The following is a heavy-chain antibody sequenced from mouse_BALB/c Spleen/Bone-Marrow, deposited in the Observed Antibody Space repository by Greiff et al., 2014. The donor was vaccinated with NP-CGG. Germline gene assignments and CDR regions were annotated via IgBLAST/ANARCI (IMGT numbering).Heavy chain of an antibody. CDR3: ARGGRLTGYYFDY. J-gene: IGHJ2*01. CDR2: IYPGDCDT. Sequence: QVQLKESGAELVRPGSSVKISCKASGYAFSSYWMNWVKQRPGQGLEWIGQIYPGDCDTNYNGNFKDKATLTTDKSSTTAYMQLSSLTSEDSAVYFCARGGRLTGYYFDYWGQGTTLTVSS. D-gene: IGHD4-1*01. V-gene: IGHV1-80*01. CDR1: GYAFSSYW.